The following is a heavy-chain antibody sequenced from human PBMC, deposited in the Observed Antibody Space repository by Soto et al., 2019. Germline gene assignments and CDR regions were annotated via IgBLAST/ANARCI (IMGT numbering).Heavy chain of an antibody. D-gene: IGHD2-15*01. V-gene: IGHV4-31*03. CDR2: IYYSGST. CDR3: PTSVVGRGGDGY. J-gene: IGHJ1*01. Sequence: PSETLSLTCTVSGGSISSGGYYWSWIRQHPGKGLEWIGYIYYSGSTYYNPSLKSRVTISVDTSKNQFSLKLSSVTAADTAVYYYPTSVVGRGGDGYLGQGTLFTVSS. CDR1: GGSISSGGYY.